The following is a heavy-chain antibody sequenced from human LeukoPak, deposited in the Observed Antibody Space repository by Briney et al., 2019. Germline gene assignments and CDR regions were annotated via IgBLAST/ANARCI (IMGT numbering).Heavy chain of an antibody. V-gene: IGHV1-69*13. CDR1: GYTFTSYG. CDR3: ARGAPYYYDSSGYYSPFDY. Sequence: SVKVSCKASGYTFTSYGISWVRQAPGQGLEWMGGIIPIFGTANYAQKYQGRVTITADESTSTAYMELSSLRSEDTAVYYCARGAPYYYDSSGYYSPFDYWGQGTLVTVSS. J-gene: IGHJ4*02. CDR2: IIPIFGTA. D-gene: IGHD3-22*01.